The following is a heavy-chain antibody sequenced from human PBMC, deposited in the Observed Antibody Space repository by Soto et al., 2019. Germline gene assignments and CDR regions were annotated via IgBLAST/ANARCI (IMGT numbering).Heavy chain of an antibody. J-gene: IGHJ4*02. D-gene: IGHD6-13*01. CDR3: AKDGSSRWYSTLYY. CDR2: ISGSGGIT. V-gene: IGHV3-23*01. Sequence: EVQLLESGGGLVQPGGSLRLSCAASGFTFSSYAMSWVRQAPGKGLEWVSAISGSGGITYYADSVKGRFTISRDNTKNPLSLQMNSLRAEDTAVYYCAKDGSSRWYSTLYYWGQGTLVTGSS. CDR1: GFTFSSYA.